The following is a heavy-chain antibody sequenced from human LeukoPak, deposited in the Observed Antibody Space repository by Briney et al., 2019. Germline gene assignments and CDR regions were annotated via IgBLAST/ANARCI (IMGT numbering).Heavy chain of an antibody. D-gene: IGHD6-19*01. Sequence: ASVKVSCKASGYTFTSYGISWVRQAPGQGLEWMGWISAYNGNTNYAQKLQGGVTMTTDTSTSTAYMELRSLRSDDTAVYYCAREPGGAVAGTHGWFDPWGQGTLVTVSS. CDR2: ISAYNGNT. J-gene: IGHJ5*02. V-gene: IGHV1-18*01. CDR3: AREPGGAVAGTHGWFDP. CDR1: GYTFTSYG.